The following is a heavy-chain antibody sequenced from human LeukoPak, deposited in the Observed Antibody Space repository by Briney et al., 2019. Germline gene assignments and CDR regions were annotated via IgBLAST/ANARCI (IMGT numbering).Heavy chain of an antibody. D-gene: IGHD3-10*01. J-gene: IGHJ6*02. Sequence: ASVKVSCKASGYTFTSYGISWARQAPGQGLEWMGWISAYNGNTNYAQKLQGRVTMTTDTSTSTAYMELRSLRSDDTAVYYCARVSAEDQLLWFGALYYYGMDVWGQGTTVTVSS. CDR1: GYTFTSYG. CDR3: ARVSAEDQLLWFGALYYYGMDV. CDR2: ISAYNGNT. V-gene: IGHV1-18*01.